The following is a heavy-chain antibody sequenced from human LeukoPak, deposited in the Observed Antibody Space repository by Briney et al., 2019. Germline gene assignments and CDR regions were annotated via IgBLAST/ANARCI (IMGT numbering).Heavy chain of an antibody. D-gene: IGHD3-9*01. CDR3: ARHEGDYDILTGLATGYFDY. Sequence: GESLKISCKGSGYSFTSYWIGWVRQMPGKGLEWMGIIYPGDSDTRYSPSFQGQVTISADKSISTAYLQWSSLKASDTAMYYCARHEGDYDILTGLATGYFDYWGQGTLVTVSS. V-gene: IGHV5-51*01. J-gene: IGHJ4*02. CDR1: GYSFTSYW. CDR2: IYPGDSDT.